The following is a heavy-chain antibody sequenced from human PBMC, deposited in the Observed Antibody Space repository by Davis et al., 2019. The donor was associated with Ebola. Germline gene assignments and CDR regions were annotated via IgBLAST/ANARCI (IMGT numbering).Heavy chain of an antibody. J-gene: IGHJ4*02. Sequence: PGGSLRLSCAASGFTFSSYAMHWVRQAPGKGLEWVSAISGSGGSTYYADPVKGRFTISRDNSKNTLYLQMDSLRAEDTALYYCARDQGSQGNFHYWGQGTLVAVSS. CDR2: ISGSGGST. V-gene: IGHV3-23*01. D-gene: IGHD6-19*01. CDR1: GFTFSSYA. CDR3: ARDQGSQGNFHY.